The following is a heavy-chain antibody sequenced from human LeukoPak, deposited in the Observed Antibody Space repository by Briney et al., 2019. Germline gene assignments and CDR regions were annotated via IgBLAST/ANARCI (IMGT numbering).Heavy chain of an antibody. D-gene: IGHD2-15*01. J-gene: IGHJ4*02. V-gene: IGHV3-20*04. Sequence: GGSLRLSCATSGFTFDDYGMSWVRQAPGKGLEWVSGINWNGGSTGYADSVKGRFSVSGDNAKNALYLQMNSLRAEDTALYYCASGVVAANYFDYWGQGTLVTVSS. CDR1: GFTFDDYG. CDR2: INWNGGST. CDR3: ASGVVAANYFDY.